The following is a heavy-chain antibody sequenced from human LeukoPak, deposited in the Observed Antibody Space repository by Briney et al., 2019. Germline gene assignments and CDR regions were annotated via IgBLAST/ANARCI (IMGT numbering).Heavy chain of an antibody. J-gene: IGHJ4*02. CDR1: GLTFRSYD. D-gene: IGHD6-19*01. CDR2: VGISGDT. Sequence: QPGRCLRPSCAPSGLTFRSYDTRWVRQVTGKGLEWVSAVGISGDTYTAGCVKGRFTISRENAKNSLYLQMNSLTAGDTAVYYGVRGGIQVSGIDEIDYWGQGTLVTVSS. V-gene: IGHV3-13*01. CDR3: VRGGIQVSGIDEIDY.